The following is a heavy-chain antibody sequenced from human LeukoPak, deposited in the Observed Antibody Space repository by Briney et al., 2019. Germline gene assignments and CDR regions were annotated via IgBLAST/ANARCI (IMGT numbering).Heavy chain of an antibody. V-gene: IGHV3-48*02. Sequence: PGGSLRLSCAASGFTVSSNYMSWVRQAPGKGLEWVSYISSSSSTIYYADSVKGRFTISRDNAKNSLYLQMNSLRDEDTAVYYCARDGMVRGVIIWDAFDIWGQGTMVTVSS. J-gene: IGHJ3*02. D-gene: IGHD3-10*01. CDR1: GFTVSSNY. CDR3: ARDGMVRGVIIWDAFDI. CDR2: ISSSSSTI.